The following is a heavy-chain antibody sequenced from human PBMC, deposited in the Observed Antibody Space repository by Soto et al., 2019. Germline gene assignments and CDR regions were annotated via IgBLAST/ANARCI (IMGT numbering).Heavy chain of an antibody. D-gene: IGHD1-26*01. CDR3: ARVSSGSYPPVYYYYGMDV. CDR1: GGTFSSYA. J-gene: IGHJ6*02. CDR2: IIPIFGTA. Sequence: GASVKVSCKASGGTFSSYAISWVRQAPGQGLEWMGGIIPIFGTANYAQKFQGRVTITADESTSTAYMELSSLRSEDTAVYYCARVSSGSYPPVYYYYGMDVWGQGTTVTVSS. V-gene: IGHV1-69*13.